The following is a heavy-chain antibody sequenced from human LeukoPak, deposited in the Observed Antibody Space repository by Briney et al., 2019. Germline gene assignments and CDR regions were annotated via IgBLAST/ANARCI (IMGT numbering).Heavy chain of an antibody. J-gene: IGHJ3*02. D-gene: IGHD3-22*01. CDR1: GGSISSGDYY. Sequence: SETLSLTCTVSGGSISSGDYYWSWIRQPPGKGLEWIGYIYYSGSTYYNPSLKSRVTISVDTSKNQFSLKLSSVTAADTAVYYCARHKVTPYYYDSSGPYAFDIWGQGTMVTVSS. CDR2: IYYSGST. CDR3: ARHKVTPYYYDSSGPYAFDI. V-gene: IGHV4-30-4*01.